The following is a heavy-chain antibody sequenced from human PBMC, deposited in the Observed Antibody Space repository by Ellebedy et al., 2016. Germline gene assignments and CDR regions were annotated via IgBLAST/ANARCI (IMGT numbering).Heavy chain of an antibody. CDR2: INHSGST. CDR1: GGSFSGYY. V-gene: IGHV4-34*01. D-gene: IGHD5-24*01. CDR3: TRVPNGSPSDF. Sequence: SETLSLTCAVYGGSFSGYYWSWIRQPPGKGLEWIGEINHSGSTNYNPSLKSRVTISADTSKNQFSLKVTFVTAAETAMYYCTRVPNGSPSDFWGQGTLVTVSS. J-gene: IGHJ4*02.